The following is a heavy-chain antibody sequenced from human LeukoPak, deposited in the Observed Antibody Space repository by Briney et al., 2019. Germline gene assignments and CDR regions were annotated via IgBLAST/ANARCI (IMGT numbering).Heavy chain of an antibody. CDR3: ARERGDRRRYWFDP. CDR1: GGSISSYY. J-gene: IGHJ5*02. CDR2: ICYSGST. V-gene: IGHV4-59*12. D-gene: IGHD2-21*02. Sequence: SETLSLTCTVSGGSISSYYWSWIRQPPGKGLEWIGYICYSGSTNYNPSLKSRVTISVDTSKNQFSLKLSSVTAADTAVYYCARERGDRRRYWFDPWGQGTLVTVSS.